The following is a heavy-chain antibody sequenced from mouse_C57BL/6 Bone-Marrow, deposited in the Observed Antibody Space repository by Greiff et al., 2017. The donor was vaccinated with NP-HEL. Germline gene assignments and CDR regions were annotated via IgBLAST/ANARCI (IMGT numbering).Heavy chain of an antibody. V-gene: IGHV1-18*01. CDR2: INPNNGGT. CDR1: GYTFTDYN. Sequence: VQLQQSGPELVKPGASVKIPCTASGYTFTDYNMDWVKQSHGKSLEWIGDINPNNGGTIYNQKFKGKATLTVDKSSSTAYMELRSLTSEDTAVDYCARKDYYGSSFTWFAYWGQGTLVTVSA. J-gene: IGHJ3*01. CDR3: ARKDYYGSSFTWFAY. D-gene: IGHD1-1*01.